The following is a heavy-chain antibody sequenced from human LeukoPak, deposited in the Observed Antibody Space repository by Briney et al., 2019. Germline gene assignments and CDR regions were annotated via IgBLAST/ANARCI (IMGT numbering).Heavy chain of an antibody. D-gene: IGHD1-26*01. V-gene: IGHV4-39*01. Sequence: SETLSLTCTVSGGSLSSTSSYWGWIRQPPGKGLEWIGYIHYGGNTNYNPSLKSRVTISFDTSKNQFYLNLISATAADTAVYYCARLPGGYWGQGTLVTVSS. CDR1: GGSLSSTSSY. CDR2: IHYGGNT. J-gene: IGHJ4*02. CDR3: ARLPGGY.